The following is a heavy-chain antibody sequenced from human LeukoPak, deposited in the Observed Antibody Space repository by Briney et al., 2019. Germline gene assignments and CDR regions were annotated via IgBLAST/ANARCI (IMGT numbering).Heavy chain of an antibody. CDR3: ARHGGSGWYDY. J-gene: IGHJ4*02. CDR2: IYYSGST. V-gene: IGHV4-59*08. CDR1: GVSISTYY. Sequence: PSETLSLTCTVSGVSISTYYWSWIRQPPGKGLDWIGYIYYSGSTNYNPSLKSRVTLSEDTSKNQFSLKLSSVTAADTAVYYCARHGGSGWYDYWGQGTLVTVSS. D-gene: IGHD6-19*01.